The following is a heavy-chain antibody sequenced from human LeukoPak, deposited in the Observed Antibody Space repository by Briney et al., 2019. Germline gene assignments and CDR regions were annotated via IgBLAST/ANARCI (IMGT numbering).Heavy chain of an antibody. CDR3: ARGDIVAAVLGY. Sequence: ASVKVSCKASGYTFTGYYMHWVRQAPGQGLEWMGWINPNSGGTNYAQKFQGRVTMTRDTSISTAYMGLSRLRSGDTAVYYCARGDIVAAVLGYWGQGTLVTISS. CDR1: GYTFTGYY. V-gene: IGHV1-2*02. CDR2: INPNSGGT. J-gene: IGHJ4*02. D-gene: IGHD5-12*01.